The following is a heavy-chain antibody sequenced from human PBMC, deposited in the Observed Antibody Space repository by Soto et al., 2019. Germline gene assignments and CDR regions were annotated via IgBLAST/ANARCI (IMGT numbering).Heavy chain of an antibody. CDR3: AKDLIDDYYYYGMDV. V-gene: IGHV3-30*18. CDR2: ISYDGSNK. J-gene: IGHJ6*02. CDR1: GFTFSSYG. D-gene: IGHD2-8*01. Sequence: QVQLVESGGGVVQPGRSLSLSCAASGFTFSSYGMHWVRQAPGKGLVWVAVISYDGSNKYYADSVKGRFTISRDNYKNTLYLHMTSLRAEDTAVYYCAKDLIDDYYYYGMDVWGQGTTVTVAS.